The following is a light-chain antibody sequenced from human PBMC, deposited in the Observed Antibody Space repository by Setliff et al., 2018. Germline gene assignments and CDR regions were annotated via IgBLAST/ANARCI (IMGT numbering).Light chain of an antibody. CDR1: SSDVGFYNY. J-gene: IGLJ1*01. CDR3: TSYAGSNDFV. CDR2: EVT. V-gene: IGLV2-8*01. Sequence: LAQPPSASGSPGQSVTVSCTGTSSDVGFYNYVSWYQQHPGKAPKLMIYEVTKRPSGVPDRFSGSKSGNTASLTVSGLLAEDEADYYCTSYAGSNDFVFGSGTKVTVL.